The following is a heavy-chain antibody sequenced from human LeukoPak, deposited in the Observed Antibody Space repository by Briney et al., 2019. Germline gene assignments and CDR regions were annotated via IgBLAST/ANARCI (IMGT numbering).Heavy chain of an antibody. J-gene: IGHJ3*01. CDR3: NRYKYDTSGGYHVGAFDL. CDR1: GFTFSNTW. D-gene: IGHD3-22*01. V-gene: IGHV3-15*01. Sequence: GGSLRLSCAASGFTFSNTWMNWVRLAPGRGLEWVGLIKNKVEGGTTDYATPVKGRFTISRDDSKNTLYLQMNSLKSEDTAVYHCNRYKYDTSGGYHVGAFDLWGQGTMVTVSS. CDR2: IKNKVEGGTT.